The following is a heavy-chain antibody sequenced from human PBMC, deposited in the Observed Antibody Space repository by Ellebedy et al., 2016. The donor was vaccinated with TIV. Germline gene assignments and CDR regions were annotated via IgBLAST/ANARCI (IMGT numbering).Heavy chain of an antibody. CDR3: GTPWGYVILTTS. Sequence: GGSLRLXXAASGFTFSNYWMHWVRQAPGKGLVWVSRINSDLTSTTSADSVKGRFTISRDNSKNTVYLQMNYLRAEDTAVYYCGTPWGYVILTTSWGQGTLVTVSS. D-gene: IGHD3-9*01. V-gene: IGHV3-74*03. J-gene: IGHJ4*02. CDR2: INSDLTST. CDR1: GFTFSNYW.